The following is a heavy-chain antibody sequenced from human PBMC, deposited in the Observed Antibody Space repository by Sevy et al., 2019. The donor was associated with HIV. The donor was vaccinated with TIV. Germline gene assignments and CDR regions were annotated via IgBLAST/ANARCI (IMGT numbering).Heavy chain of an antibody. V-gene: IGHV3-74*01. CDR2: IKTDGSSR. D-gene: IGHD2-2*01. Sequence: GGSLRLSCAASGFTLSDSGVHWVRQAPGKGLEWVSRIKTDGSSRDSADSVKGRFFISRDNAKNLEYLQMDSLRAEDTAVYYCAREGDTVLVPTAVDAFDFWGQGTMVTVSS. CDR1: GFTLSDSG. J-gene: IGHJ3*01. CDR3: AREGDTVLVPTAVDAFDF.